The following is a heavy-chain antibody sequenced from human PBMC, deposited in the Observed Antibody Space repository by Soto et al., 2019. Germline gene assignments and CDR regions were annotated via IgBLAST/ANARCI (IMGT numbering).Heavy chain of an antibody. CDR3: ARVRCSGGSCYPNDAFDI. Sequence: QVQLVQSGAEVKKPGSSVKVSCKASGGTFSSYAISWVRQAPGQGLEWMGGIIRIFGTANYAQKFQGRVTITADKSTSTAYMELSSLRSEDTAVYYCARVRCSGGSCYPNDAFDIWCQGTMVTVSS. V-gene: IGHV1-69*06. CDR2: IIRIFGTA. D-gene: IGHD2-15*01. CDR1: GGTFSSYA. J-gene: IGHJ3*02.